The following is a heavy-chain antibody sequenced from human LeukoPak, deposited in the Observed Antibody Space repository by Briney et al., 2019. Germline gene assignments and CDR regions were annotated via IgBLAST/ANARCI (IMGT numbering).Heavy chain of an antibody. J-gene: IGHJ4*02. D-gene: IGHD5-24*01. Sequence: PGGSLRLSCAASGFAISNYWMHWVRQTPGKGLVWVSYINNDGSGTTYADSVKGRFIISRDNTKNTLHLQMNSLRVEDTAVYYCVRDGDGRIDFDYWGQGALVTVSS. V-gene: IGHV3-74*01. CDR1: GFAISNYW. CDR2: INNDGSGT. CDR3: VRDGDGRIDFDY.